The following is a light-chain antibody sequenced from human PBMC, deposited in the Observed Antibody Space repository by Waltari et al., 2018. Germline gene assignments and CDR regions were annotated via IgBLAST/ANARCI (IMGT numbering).Light chain of an antibody. CDR1: QSVFSNYDNNNY. CDR2: WAS. J-gene: IGKJ4*01. V-gene: IGKV4-1*01. CDR3: QQYYGIPLA. Sequence: DLVLTQSPASLAVSLRERATINCKSSQSVFSNYDNNNYLAWFHQKPGQPPKLLISWASTRESGVPDRFSGSGSGTDFTLTISSLQAEDVAVYYCQQYYGIPLAFGGGTKVEIK.